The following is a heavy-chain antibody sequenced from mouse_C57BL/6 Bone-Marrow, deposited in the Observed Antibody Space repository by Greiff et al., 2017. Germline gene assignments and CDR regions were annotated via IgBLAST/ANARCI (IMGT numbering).Heavy chain of an antibody. V-gene: IGHV1-50*01. J-gene: IGHJ1*03. CDR2: IDPSDSYT. CDR1: GYTFTSYW. D-gene: IGHD1-1*01. Sequence: QVQLQQPGAELVKPGASVKLSCKASGYTFTSYWMQWVKQRPGQGLEWIGEIDPSDSYTNYNQKFKGKATLTVDTTSSTAYMQLSSRTAEDSAVYYCASDGITTVVATDWYFDVWGTGTTVTVSS. CDR3: ASDGITTVVATDWYFDV.